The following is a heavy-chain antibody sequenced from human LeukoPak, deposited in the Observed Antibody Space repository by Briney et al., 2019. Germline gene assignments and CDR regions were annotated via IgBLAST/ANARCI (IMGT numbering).Heavy chain of an antibody. CDR3: ATMGGSYYYFYMDV. D-gene: IGHD1-26*01. Sequence: ASVKVSCKASGYTFTSYGITWVRQAPGQGREWMGWISTHNGNTNYAQKLQGRVTMTTDTSTSTAYMELRSLRSDDTAMYYCATMGGSYYYFYMDVWGKGTTVTVSS. CDR1: GYTFTSYG. J-gene: IGHJ6*03. V-gene: IGHV1-18*01. CDR2: ISTHNGNT.